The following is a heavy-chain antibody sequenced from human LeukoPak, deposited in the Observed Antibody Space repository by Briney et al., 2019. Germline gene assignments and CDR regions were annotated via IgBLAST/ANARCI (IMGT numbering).Heavy chain of an antibody. V-gene: IGHV3-21*01. Sequence: PGGSLRLSCAASGFTFSSYSMNWVRQAPGKGLEWVSSISSSSSYIYYADSVKGRFTISRDNAKNSLYLQMNSLRAEDTAVYYCARDHTFDPRHDYWGQGTLVTVSS. D-gene: IGHD3-9*01. CDR2: ISSSSSYI. CDR3: ARDHTFDPRHDY. CDR1: GFTFSSYS. J-gene: IGHJ4*02.